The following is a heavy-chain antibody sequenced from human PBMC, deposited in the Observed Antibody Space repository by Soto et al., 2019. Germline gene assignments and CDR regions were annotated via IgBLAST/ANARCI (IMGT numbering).Heavy chain of an antibody. CDR2: MNPNSGNT. V-gene: IGHV1-8*01. CDR1: GYTFTSYD. CDR3: ARADVLRLLEWLSHYYGMDV. D-gene: IGHD3-3*01. Sequence: ASVKVSCKASGYTFTSYDINWVRQATGQGLEWMGWMNPNSGNTGYAQKFQGRVTMTRNTSISTAYMELSSLRSEDTAVYYCARADVLRLLEWLSHYYGMDVWGQGTTVTISS. J-gene: IGHJ6*02.